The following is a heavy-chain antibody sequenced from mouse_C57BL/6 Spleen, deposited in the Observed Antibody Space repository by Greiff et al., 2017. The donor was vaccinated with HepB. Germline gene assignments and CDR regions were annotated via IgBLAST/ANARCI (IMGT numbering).Heavy chain of an antibody. CDR3: ARGVLRGGYYFDY. CDR1: GYTFTSYW. V-gene: IGHV1-53*01. Sequence: QVQLQQPGTELVKPGASVKLSCKASGYTFTSYWMHWVKQRPGQGLEWIGNINPSNGGTNYNEKFKSKATLTVEKSSSTAYMQLSSLTSEDSAVYYCARGVLRGGYYFDYWDQGTTLTVAS. CDR2: INPSNGGT. J-gene: IGHJ2*01. D-gene: IGHD1-1*01.